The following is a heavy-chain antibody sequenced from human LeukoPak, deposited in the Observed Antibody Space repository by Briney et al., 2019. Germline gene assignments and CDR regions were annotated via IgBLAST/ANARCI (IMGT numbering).Heavy chain of an antibody. CDR2: ISYDGSSK. CDR3: ARDGWFGEMPYYFDH. V-gene: IGHV3-30*04. CDR1: GFTFSSYA. D-gene: IGHD3-10*01. J-gene: IGHJ4*02. Sequence: GGSLRLSCAASGFTFSSYAMHWVRQAPGKGLEWVAVISYDGSSKYYADSVKGRFTISRDNSKNTLYLQMNSLRAEDTAVYYCARDGWFGEMPYYFDHWGQGTLVTVSS.